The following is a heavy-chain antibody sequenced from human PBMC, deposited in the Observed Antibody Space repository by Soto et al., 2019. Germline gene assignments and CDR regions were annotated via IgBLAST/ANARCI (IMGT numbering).Heavy chain of an antibody. CDR3: ANQGIAVPDY. CDR2: ISGSGGST. CDR1: GFTFSSDA. Sequence: EVQLLESGGGLVQPGGSLRLSCAASGFTFSSDAMSWVRQAPGKGLEWVSAISGSGGSTYYADSVKGRFTISRDNSKNTLYLQMNSLRAEATAVYYCANQGIAVPDYWGQGTLVTVSS. V-gene: IGHV3-23*01. D-gene: IGHD6-19*01. J-gene: IGHJ4*02.